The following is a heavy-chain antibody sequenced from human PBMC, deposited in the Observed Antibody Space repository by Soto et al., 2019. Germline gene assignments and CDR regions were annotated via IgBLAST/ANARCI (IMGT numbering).Heavy chain of an antibody. D-gene: IGHD2-2*01. CDR3: ARLYFSSTSGPATYYYYYMDV. CDR1: GFTFSSHW. CDR2: ISGDGSSS. V-gene: IGHV3-74*01. Sequence: GGSLRLSCAASGFTFSSHWMHWVRQAPGKGLVWVSRISGDGSSSSYADSVKGRFTISRDNAKNSLYLQMNSLRAEDTAVYYCARLYFSSTSGPATYYYYYMDVWGKGTTVTVSS. J-gene: IGHJ6*03.